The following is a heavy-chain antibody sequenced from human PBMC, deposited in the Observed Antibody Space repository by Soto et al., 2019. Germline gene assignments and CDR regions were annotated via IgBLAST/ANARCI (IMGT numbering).Heavy chain of an antibody. CDR3: ARVGHITNYGMAV. CDR1: GGTFSSYP. J-gene: IGHJ6*02. CDR2: IIPFFGTS. V-gene: IGHV1-69*01. Sequence: QVQLVQSGAEVKKPGSSVKVSCEASGGTFSSYPINWVRQAPGQGLEWMGGIIPFFGTSNYALKFQGRVTITADDSTSTAYMELRSLRSEDTAVYYCARVGHITNYGMAVWGQGTTVTVSS. D-gene: IGHD1-26*01.